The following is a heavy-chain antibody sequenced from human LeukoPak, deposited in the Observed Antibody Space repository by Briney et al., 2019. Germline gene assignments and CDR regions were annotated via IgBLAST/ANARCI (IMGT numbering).Heavy chain of an antibody. J-gene: IGHJ4*02. D-gene: IGHD6-19*01. Sequence: GGSLRLSCAASGFTFSSYAMHWVRQAPGKGLEWVSYISSSSSTIYYADSVKGRFTISRDNAKNSLYLQMNSLRAEDTAVYYCARYSSHWSFDSWGQGTLVTVSS. V-gene: IGHV3-48*01. CDR3: ARYSSHWSFDS. CDR1: GFTFSSYA. CDR2: ISSSSSTI.